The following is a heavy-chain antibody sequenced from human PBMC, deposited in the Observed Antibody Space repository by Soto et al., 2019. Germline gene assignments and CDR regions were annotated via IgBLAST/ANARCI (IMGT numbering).Heavy chain of an antibody. CDR3: AREIPTNWGSMGVDY. CDR2: IYSGGST. V-gene: IGHV3-66*02. Sequence: GGSLRLSCAASGFTVSSNYMSWVRQAPGKGLEWVSVIYSGGSTYYADSVKGRFTISRDNSKNTLYLQMNSLRAEDTAVYYCAREIPTNWGSMGVDYWGQGTLVTVSS. D-gene: IGHD7-27*01. J-gene: IGHJ4*02. CDR1: GFTVSSNY.